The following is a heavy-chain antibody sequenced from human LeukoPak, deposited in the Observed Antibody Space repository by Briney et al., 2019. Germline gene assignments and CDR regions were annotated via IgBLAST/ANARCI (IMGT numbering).Heavy chain of an antibody. CDR3: GRDALVGYFSYYYMDV. V-gene: IGHV4-59*01. Sequence: ASETLSLTCTVSAVSISSNYWTWLRQSPVKGLEWFGDISNSGSTSYNPSLKGRVTISIETSKNQFSLKLSSVTAADTAVYYCGRDALVGYFSYYYMDVWGKGTTVTVSS. CDR1: AVSISSNY. CDR2: ISNSGST. D-gene: IGHD2-15*01. J-gene: IGHJ6*03.